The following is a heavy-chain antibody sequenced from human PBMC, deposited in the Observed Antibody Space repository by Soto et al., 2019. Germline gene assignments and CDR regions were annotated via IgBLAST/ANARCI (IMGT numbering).Heavy chain of an antibody. J-gene: IGHJ6*02. CDR3: AKYGSSNYYYYDMDV. CDR2: ISGSGSST. V-gene: IGHV3-23*01. CDR1: GFTFSSYA. Sequence: EVQLLESGGGLVQPGGSLRLSCAASGFTFSSYAMSWVRQGPGKGLEWVSGISGSGSSTNYADSVKGRFTISRNNSKNTLYLQMNSLRAEDTAVYYCAKYGSSNYYYYDMDVWGQGTTVTVSS. D-gene: IGHD3-10*01.